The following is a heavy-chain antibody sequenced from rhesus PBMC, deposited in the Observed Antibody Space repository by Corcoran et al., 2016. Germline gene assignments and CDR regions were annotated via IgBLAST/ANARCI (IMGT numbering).Heavy chain of an antibody. CDR1: GYTFTDNS. J-gene: IGHJ4*01. CDR2: VDPEDGEA. D-gene: IGHD5-24*01. CDR3: ARCYSGYSCLGLDY. V-gene: IGHV1-111*02. Sequence: EVQLVQSGAEVKKPGASVKISCKASGYTFTDNSLNWVRQAPGKGLEWMGRVDPEDGEADYAQKLQDRVTITADMSTDTAYMELSSLRSEDTAVYYCARCYSGYSCLGLDYWGQGVLVTVSS.